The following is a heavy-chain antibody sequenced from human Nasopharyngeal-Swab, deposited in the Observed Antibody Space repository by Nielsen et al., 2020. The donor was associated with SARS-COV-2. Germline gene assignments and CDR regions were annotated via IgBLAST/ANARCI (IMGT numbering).Heavy chain of an antibody. V-gene: IGHV3-13*01. J-gene: IGHJ6*02. CDR3: ARERTDCSGGSCYSYGMDV. Sequence: GESLKISCAASGFTFDDYAMHWVRQAPGKGLEWVSAIGTAGDTYYPGSVKGRFTISRENAKNSLYLQMNSLRAGDTAVYYCARERTDCSGGSCYSYGMDVWGQGTTVTVSS. CDR2: IGTAGDT. CDR1: GFTFDDYA. D-gene: IGHD2-15*01.